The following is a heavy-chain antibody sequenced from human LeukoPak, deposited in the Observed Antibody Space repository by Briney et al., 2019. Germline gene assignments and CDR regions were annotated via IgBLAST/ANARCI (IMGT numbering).Heavy chain of an antibody. CDR1: GGSIRSYY. V-gene: IGHV4-34*01. CDR2: INHSGST. D-gene: IGHD3-22*01. J-gene: IGHJ4*02. Sequence: SETLSLTCTVSGGSIRSYYWSWIRQPPGKGLEWIGEINHSGSTNYNPSLKSRVTISVDTSKNQFSLKLSSVTAADTAVYYCARDYYDSSGTNHNLGYWGQGTLVTVSS. CDR3: ARDYYDSSGTNHNLGY.